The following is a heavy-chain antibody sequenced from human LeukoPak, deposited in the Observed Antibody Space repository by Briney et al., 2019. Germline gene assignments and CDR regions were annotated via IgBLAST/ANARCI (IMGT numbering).Heavy chain of an antibody. CDR3: ATPLDYHDNSGFHQGGD. Sequence: TGGSLRLSCAASGLTFSSHWMHWVRQAPGKGLVWVSRITNDGSSATYADSVKGRFTISRDNAKNSLYLQMTSLRAEDTAMYYCATPLDYHDNSGFHQGGDWGQGTLVTVSS. V-gene: IGHV3-74*01. D-gene: IGHD3-22*01. J-gene: IGHJ4*02. CDR2: ITNDGSSA. CDR1: GLTFSSHW.